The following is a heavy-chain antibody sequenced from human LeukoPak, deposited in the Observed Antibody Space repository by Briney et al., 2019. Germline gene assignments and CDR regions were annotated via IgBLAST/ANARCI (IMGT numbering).Heavy chain of an antibody. CDR2: IYHSGST. J-gene: IGHJ6*03. D-gene: IGHD6-6*01. CDR1: GGSISSGGYY. V-gene: IGHV4-30-2*01. CDR3: ARARPYYYYMDV. Sequence: SETLSLTCTVSGGSISSGGYYWSWIRQPPGTGLEWIGYIYHSGSTYYNPSLKSRVTISVDRSKNQFSLKLSSVTAADTAVYYCARARPYYYYMDVWGKGTTVTVSS.